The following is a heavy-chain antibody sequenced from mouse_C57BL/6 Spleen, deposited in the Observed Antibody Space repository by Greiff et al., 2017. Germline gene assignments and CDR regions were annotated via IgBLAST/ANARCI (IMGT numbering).Heavy chain of an antibody. CDR1: GYTFTSYW. Sequence: VQLQQSGAELAKPWASAKLSCKASGYTFTSYWMHWVQQRPGQGLEWIGYINPSSGSTKYTPKFKDKATLPADKSSSTDYMQLSSLTYEDSAGYYCARRLGQNAMDYWGQGTSVTVSS. CDR2: INPSSGST. CDR3: ARRLGQNAMDY. V-gene: IGHV1-7*01. D-gene: IGHD4-1*01. J-gene: IGHJ4*01.